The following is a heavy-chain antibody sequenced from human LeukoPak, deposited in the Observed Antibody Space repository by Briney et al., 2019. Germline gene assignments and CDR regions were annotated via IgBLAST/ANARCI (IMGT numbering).Heavy chain of an antibody. Sequence: GESLRLSCVASGFTFSNSAMAWVRQAPEKGLEWVSGISGSGGNTYYADSVKGRFTISRDNSKNTLYVQISSLRAEDTAVYYCAKAGSIRFDYWGQGTLVTVSS. V-gene: IGHV3-23*01. CDR1: GFTFSNSA. J-gene: IGHJ4*02. CDR2: ISGSGGNT. D-gene: IGHD2-2*01. CDR3: AKAGSIRFDY.